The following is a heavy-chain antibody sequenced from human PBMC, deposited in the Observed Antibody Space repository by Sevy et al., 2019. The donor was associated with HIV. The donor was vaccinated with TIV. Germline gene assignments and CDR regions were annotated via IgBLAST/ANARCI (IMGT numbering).Heavy chain of an antibody. Sequence: GGSLRLSCAASGFTFRTYWMSWVRQAPGKGLEWVANIKPDGRDKNYMDSVKGRLTISGDNAKNSLYLQVGSLRAEDTAVYYCARLSSPMPDSGWYDFFDHWGQGTLVTVSS. D-gene: IGHD6-19*01. V-gene: IGHV3-7*01. CDR3: ARLSSPMPDSGWYDFFDH. CDR2: IKPDGRDK. J-gene: IGHJ4*02. CDR1: GFTFRTYW.